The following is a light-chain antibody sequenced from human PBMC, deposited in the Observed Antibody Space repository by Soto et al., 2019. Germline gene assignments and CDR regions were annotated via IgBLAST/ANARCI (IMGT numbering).Light chain of an antibody. CDR3: QQCYSSPTT. CDR1: QSIGKH. V-gene: IGKV1-39*01. Sequence: DIQMTQSPSFLSASVGDRVTITCRASQSIGKHLNWYQQKPGKAPKFLIYGASTLQSGVPSRCTGSGSGTDFTLTVNSLQPEDFATYYCQQCYSSPTTFGQGTRLEI. J-gene: IGKJ5*01. CDR2: GAS.